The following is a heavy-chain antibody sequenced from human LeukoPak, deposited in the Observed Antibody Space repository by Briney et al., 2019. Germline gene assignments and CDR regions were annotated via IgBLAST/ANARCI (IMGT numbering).Heavy chain of an antibody. Sequence: GASVKVSCKASGYTFSSSAISGVRQAPGQGLEWMGWISAYNGNTYYAQKFQGRVTMTTDTSTSTAYMELRSLRSDDTAVYYCAREFGGYSGYEIDYWGQGTLVTVSS. J-gene: IGHJ4*02. V-gene: IGHV1-18*01. CDR1: GYTFSSSA. D-gene: IGHD5-12*01. CDR2: ISAYNGNT. CDR3: AREFGGYSGYEIDY.